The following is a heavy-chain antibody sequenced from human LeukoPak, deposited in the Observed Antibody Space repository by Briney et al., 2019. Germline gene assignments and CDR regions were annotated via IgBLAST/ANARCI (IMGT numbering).Heavy chain of an antibody. D-gene: IGHD3-10*01. Sequence: ASVKVSCKASGYTFTNFYIHWVRQAPGQGLEWMGIINPRGGSASSAQKLQGRVTLTRDTSTSTVYMELSSLTSQDTAVYYCARDYHGSGSLTTFDYWGQGTLVTVSS. CDR3: ARDYHGSGSLTTFDY. CDR2: INPRGGSA. CDR1: GYTFTNFY. V-gene: IGHV1-46*01. J-gene: IGHJ4*02.